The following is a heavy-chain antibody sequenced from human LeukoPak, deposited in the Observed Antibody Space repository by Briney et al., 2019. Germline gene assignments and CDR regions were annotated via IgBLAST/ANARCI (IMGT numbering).Heavy chain of an antibody. Sequence: GESLTLAWAASGFTFSSYSMECVRQPPKKGMEWVSSTISISSYIYYADSVKDRFTISRDNAKNALYLQMNRLRAEDTAVYYCARAEDFRGGSCYFDYWGQGTLVTVSS. CDR3: ARAEDFRGGSCYFDY. CDR2: TISISSYI. D-gene: IGHD2-15*01. V-gene: IGHV3-21*01. J-gene: IGHJ4*02. CDR1: GFTFSSYS.